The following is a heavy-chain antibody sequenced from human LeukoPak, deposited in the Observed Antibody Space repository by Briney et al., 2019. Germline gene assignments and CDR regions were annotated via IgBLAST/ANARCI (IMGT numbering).Heavy chain of an antibody. J-gene: IGHJ4*02. CDR3: ARGLREYYYDSSGYYPLDY. Sequence: RGSLRLSCAASGFTVSSNYMSWVRQAPGKGLEWVSVIYSGGSTCYADSVKGRFIISRDNSKNTLYLQMNSLRAEDTAVYYCARGLREYYYDSSGYYPLDYWGQGTLVTVSS. D-gene: IGHD3-22*01. V-gene: IGHV3-66*01. CDR2: IYSGGST. CDR1: GFTVSSNY.